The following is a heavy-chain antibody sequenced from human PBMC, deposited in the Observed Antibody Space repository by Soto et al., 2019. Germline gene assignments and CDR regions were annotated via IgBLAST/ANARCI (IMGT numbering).Heavy chain of an antibody. V-gene: IGHV3-64D*06. D-gene: IGHD2-15*01. CDR3: VKDEGFCSGGNCYSVARGGFDL. Sequence: QSGGSLRLSCSASGFALSSYAMHWVRQAPGKGLEYVSSISSNGISTYYADSVKGRFTISRDNSKNTLYIQMNSLRPDDTALYYCVKDEGFCSGGNCYSVARGGFDLWGQGTMVTVSS. CDR2: ISSNGIST. CDR1: GFALSSYA. J-gene: IGHJ3*01.